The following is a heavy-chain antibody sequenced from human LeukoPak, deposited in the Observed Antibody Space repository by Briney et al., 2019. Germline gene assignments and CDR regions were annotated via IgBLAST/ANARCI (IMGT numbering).Heavy chain of an antibody. Sequence: GRSLRLSCAASGFTFSSYAMHWVRQAPGKGLEWVAVISYDGSNKYYADSVKGRFTISRDNSKNTLYLQMNSLRAEDTAVYYCAGRNPRGSIFGVVMQADAFDIWGQGTMVTVSS. J-gene: IGHJ3*02. CDR1: GFTFSSYA. CDR3: AGRNPRGSIFGVVMQADAFDI. V-gene: IGHV3-30-3*01. CDR2: ISYDGSNK. D-gene: IGHD3-3*01.